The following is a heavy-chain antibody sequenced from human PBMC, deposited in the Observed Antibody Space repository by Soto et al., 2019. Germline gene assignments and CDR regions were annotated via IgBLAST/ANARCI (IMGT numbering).Heavy chain of an antibody. CDR3: VRSHDHFGLDV. J-gene: IGHJ6*02. D-gene: IGHD3-3*01. CDR2: VYYNENT. V-gene: IGHV4-39*07. Sequence: SETLSLTCSVSGGSISSFTYYWGWIRQPPGKGLEWIGTVYYNENTYYNPSLKSRVTISVDKSKNQFSLKLSSVTAEDTAIYYCVRSHDHFGLDVWGQGTKVTVSS. CDR1: GGSISSFTYY.